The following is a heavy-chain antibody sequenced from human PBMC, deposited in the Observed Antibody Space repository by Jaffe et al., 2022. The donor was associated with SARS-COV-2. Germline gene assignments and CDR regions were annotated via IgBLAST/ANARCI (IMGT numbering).Heavy chain of an antibody. Sequence: EVQLVESGGGLVQPGRSLRLSCAASGFTFDDYAMHWVRQAPGKGLEWVSGISWNSGSIGYADSVKGRFTISRDNAKNSLYLQMNSLRAEDTALYYCAKALPNYYGSGSYAADYWGQGTLVTVSS. CDR3: AKALPNYYGSGSYAADY. J-gene: IGHJ4*02. D-gene: IGHD3-10*01. CDR1: GFTFDDYA. V-gene: IGHV3-9*01. CDR2: ISWNSGSI.